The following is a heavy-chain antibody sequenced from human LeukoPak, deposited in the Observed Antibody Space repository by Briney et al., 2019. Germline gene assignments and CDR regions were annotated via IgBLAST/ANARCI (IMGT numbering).Heavy chain of an antibody. V-gene: IGHV1-69*13. CDR3: AREGETVTTHRFDP. CDR2: IIPIFGTA. J-gene: IGHJ5*02. D-gene: IGHD4-17*01. Sequence: SVKISCKASGGTFSSYAISWVRQAPGQGLEWMGGIIPIFGTANYAQKFQGRVTITADESTSTAYMELSSLRSEDTAVYYCAREGETVTTHRFDPWGQGTLVTVSS. CDR1: GGTFSSYA.